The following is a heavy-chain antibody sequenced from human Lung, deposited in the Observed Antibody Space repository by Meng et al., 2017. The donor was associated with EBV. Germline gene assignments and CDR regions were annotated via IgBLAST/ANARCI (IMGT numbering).Heavy chain of an antibody. V-gene: IGHV3-11*01. CDR1: GFIFSDYY. CDR2: MSTSGGTI. CDR3: ARIKGPPQGPPT. J-gene: IGHJ4*02. Sequence: QGELVESGGGLVKPGGSLRLSCVGSGFIFSDYYMSWFRQAPGKGLECVSDMSTSGGTIYYADSVKGRFTISRDNAKNSLYLQMNSLRVEDTAVYFCARIKGPPQGPPTWGQGTLVTVSS.